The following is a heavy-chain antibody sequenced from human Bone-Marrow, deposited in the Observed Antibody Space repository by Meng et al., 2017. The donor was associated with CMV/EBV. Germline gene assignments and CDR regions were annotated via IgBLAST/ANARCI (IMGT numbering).Heavy chain of an antibody. CDR1: DGSISSGGYY. CDR3: ARVGAGWLQFVDY. D-gene: IGHD5-24*01. J-gene: IGHJ4*02. Sequence: SETLSLTCTVSDGSISSGGYYWSWIRQHPGKGLEWIGYIYYSGSTDYSPSLKSRVTISVDTSRNQFSLKLNSVTAADTAVYYCARVGAGWLQFVDYWGQGTLVTVSS. V-gene: IGHV4-31*03. CDR2: IYYSGST.